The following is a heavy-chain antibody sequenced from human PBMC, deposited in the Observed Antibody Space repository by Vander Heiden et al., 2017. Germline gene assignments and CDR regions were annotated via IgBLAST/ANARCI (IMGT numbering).Heavy chain of an antibody. J-gene: IGHJ4*02. D-gene: IGHD5-18*01. CDR1: GFTFSSHW. Sequence: EVQLVQSGGGLVQPRASLRLSCAATGFTFSSHWMHWVRQAPGKGRVWVSRINSDGSSTSYADSVKGRFTISRDNAKNTLYLQMNSLRAEDTAVYYCARVRYSYGTCDYWGQGTLVTVSS. CDR3: ARVRYSYGTCDY. CDR2: INSDGSST. V-gene: IGHV3-74*01.